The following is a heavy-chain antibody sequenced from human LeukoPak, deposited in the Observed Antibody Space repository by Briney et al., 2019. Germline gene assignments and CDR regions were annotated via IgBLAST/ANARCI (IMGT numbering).Heavy chain of an antibody. J-gene: IGHJ6*03. CDR3: ARVRGSSCSSASCYSNPYYYYYYYMDV. V-gene: IGHV4-59*08. CDR1: GGSISSYY. CDR2: IYYSGST. Sequence: SETLSLTCTVSGGSISSYYWSWIRQPPGKGLEWIGYIYYSGSTSYNPSLKSRVTMSVDTSKNQFSLNLSSVTAADTAVYYCARVRGSSCSSASCYSNPYYYYYYYMDVWGKGTTVTVSS. D-gene: IGHD2-2*01.